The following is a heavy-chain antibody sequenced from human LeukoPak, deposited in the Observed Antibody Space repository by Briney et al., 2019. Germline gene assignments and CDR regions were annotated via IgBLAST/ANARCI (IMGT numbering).Heavy chain of an antibody. D-gene: IGHD4-17*01. Sequence: GESLKISCEGSGYSFTKYWIGWVRQAPGKGLEWMGNIYSGDSDTKYSPSFQGQVTISADKSINTAYLQWSSLKASDTALYYCARLDRYGDQSGGFDYWGQGTLVTVSS. CDR2: IYSGDSDT. J-gene: IGHJ4*02. V-gene: IGHV5-51*01. CDR1: GYSFTKYW. CDR3: ARLDRYGDQSGGFDY.